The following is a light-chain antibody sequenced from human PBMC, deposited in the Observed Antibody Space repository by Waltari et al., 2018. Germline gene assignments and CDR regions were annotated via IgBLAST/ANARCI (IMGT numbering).Light chain of an antibody. CDR1: QSVGTY. V-gene: IGKV3-11*01. J-gene: IGKJ4*01. CDR3: QQRTDWPPLT. CDR2: DAS. Sequence: EIVLTQSPATLSLSPGERATLSCRASQSVGTYLPWYQQKPGQAPRLLISDASYRASGIPARFSGSGSRTDFTLTISSLEPEDFAIYYCQQRTDWPPLTFGGGTKVEIK.